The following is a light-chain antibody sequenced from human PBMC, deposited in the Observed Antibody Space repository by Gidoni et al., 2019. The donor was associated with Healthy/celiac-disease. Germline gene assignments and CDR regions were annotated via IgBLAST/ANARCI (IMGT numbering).Light chain of an antibody. CDR2: AAS. CDR1: QSISSY. V-gene: IGKV1-39*01. CDR3: QQSYSTPLT. J-gene: IGKJ4*01. Sequence: DIQITQSPSSLSASVGDRVTITCRASQSISSYLNWYQQKPGKAPKLLIYAASSLQSGVPSMFSGSGSGTEFTLTISSLQPEDFATYYCQQSYSTPLTFGGGTKVEIK.